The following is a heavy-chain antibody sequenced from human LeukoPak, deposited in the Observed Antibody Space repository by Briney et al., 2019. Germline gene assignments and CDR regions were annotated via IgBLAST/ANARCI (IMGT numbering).Heavy chain of an antibody. D-gene: IGHD6-13*01. J-gene: IGHJ6*03. CDR1: GYTFTSYG. Sequence: AASVTVSCKASGYTFTSYGISWVRQAPRQGLERMGWISAYNGNTNYAKKLQGRVTMTTDTSTSTAYMEQRSLRSDDTAVYYCTRGTKDIAAAGTEDYYYYYMDVWGKGTTVTISS. V-gene: IGHV1-18*01. CDR3: TRGTKDIAAAGTEDYYYYYMDV. CDR2: ISAYNGNT.